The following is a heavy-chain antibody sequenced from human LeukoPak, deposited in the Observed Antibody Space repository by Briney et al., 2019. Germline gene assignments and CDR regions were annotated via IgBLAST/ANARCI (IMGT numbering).Heavy chain of an antibody. Sequence: PGGSLRLSCAASGFTFDDYAMHWVRQAPGKGLEWVSGISWNSGSIGYADSVKGRFTISRDNAKNSLYLQMNSLRAEDTALYYCAKDEPPFSSSALSPLFDYWGQGTLVTVSS. V-gene: IGHV3-9*01. CDR2: ISWNSGSI. J-gene: IGHJ4*02. CDR3: AKDEPPFSSSALSPLFDY. D-gene: IGHD6-6*01. CDR1: GFTFDDYA.